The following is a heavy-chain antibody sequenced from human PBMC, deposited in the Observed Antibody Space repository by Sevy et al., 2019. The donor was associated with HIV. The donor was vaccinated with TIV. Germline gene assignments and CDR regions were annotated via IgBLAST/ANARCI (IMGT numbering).Heavy chain of an antibody. CDR2: IYYSGST. Sequence: SETLSLTCTVSGGSISSGGYYWSWIRQHPGKGLEWIGYIYYSGSTYYNPYLKSRVTISVDTSKNQFSLMLSAVTAADTAVYYCARANPGGYCSGGSCYGGAFDIWGQGTMVTVS. D-gene: IGHD2-15*01. V-gene: IGHV4-31*03. CDR1: GGSISSGGYY. J-gene: IGHJ3*02. CDR3: ARANPGGYCSGGSCYGGAFDI.